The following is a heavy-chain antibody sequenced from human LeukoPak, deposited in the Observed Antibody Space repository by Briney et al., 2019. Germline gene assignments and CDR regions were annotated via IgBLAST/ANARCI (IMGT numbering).Heavy chain of an antibody. CDR3: ARDQPEGGCSSTSCYTYYFDY. CDR2: INPNSGGT. J-gene: IGHJ4*02. V-gene: IGHV1-2*02. CDR1: GYTFTSYD. D-gene: IGHD2-2*02. Sequence: GASVKVSCKASGYTFTSYDINWVRQATGQGLEWMGWINPNSGGTNYAQKFQGRVTMTRDTSISTAYMELSRLRSDDTAVYYCARDQPEGGCSSTSCYTYYFDYWGQGTLVTVSS.